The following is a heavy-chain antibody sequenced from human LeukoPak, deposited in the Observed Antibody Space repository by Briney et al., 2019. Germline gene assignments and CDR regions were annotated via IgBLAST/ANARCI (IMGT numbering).Heavy chain of an antibody. CDR3: VRGYYDSSGYYGPYFDY. CDR2: INSDGSRT. CDR1: GFPLSNYW. J-gene: IGHJ4*02. D-gene: IGHD3-22*01. Sequence: GGSLILSCAASGFPLSNYWMHWVRQVPGRGLVWVGRINSDGSRTSYADSVKGRVTISRDNAKNTLYLQMNSLRAEDTAIYYCVRGYYDSSGYYGPYFDYWGQGTLVTVSS. V-gene: IGHV3-74*01.